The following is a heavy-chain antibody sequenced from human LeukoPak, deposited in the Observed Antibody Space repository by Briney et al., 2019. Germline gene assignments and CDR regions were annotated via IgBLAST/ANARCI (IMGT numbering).Heavy chain of an antibody. CDR3: ARPYLRRRLYFDY. D-gene: IGHD3-16*01. V-gene: IGHV1-2*02. J-gene: IGHJ4*02. Sequence: ASVKVSCKASGYTFTGYYMHWVRQAPGQGLEWMGWINPNSGGTNYAQKFQGRVTMTRDTCISTAYMELSRLRSDDTAVYYCARPYLRRRLYFDYWGQGTLVTVSS. CDR1: GYTFTGYY. CDR2: INPNSGGT.